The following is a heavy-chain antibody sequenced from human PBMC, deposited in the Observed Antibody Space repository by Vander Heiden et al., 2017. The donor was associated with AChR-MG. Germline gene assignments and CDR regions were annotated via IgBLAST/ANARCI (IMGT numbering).Heavy chain of an antibody. CDR3: ARLSTYYDFWSGYPYFDY. CDR2: IKQDGSEK. D-gene: IGHD3-3*01. CDR1: GFTFSIYC. J-gene: IGHJ4*02. Sequence: EVQLVESGGGLVQPGGSLRLSCAASGFTFSIYCMSWVRQAPGKGLEWVANIKQDGSEKYYVDSVKGRFTISRDNAKNSLYLQMNSLRAEDTAVYYCARLSTYYDFWSGYPYFDYWGQGTLVTVSS. V-gene: IGHV3-7*01.